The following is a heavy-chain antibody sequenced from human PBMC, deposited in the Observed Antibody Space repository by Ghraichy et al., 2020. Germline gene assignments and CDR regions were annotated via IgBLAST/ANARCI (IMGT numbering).Heavy chain of an antibody. V-gene: IGHV3-74*01. CDR2: INSDGSST. J-gene: IGHJ4*02. CDR3: VQSGIAVAGTYY. Sequence: LTCAASGFTFSSYWMHWVRQAPGKGLVWVSRINSDGSSTSYADSVKGRFTISRDNAKNTLYLQMNSLRAEDTAVYYCVQSGIAVAGTYYWGQGTLVTVSS. CDR1: GFTFSSYW. D-gene: IGHD6-19*01.